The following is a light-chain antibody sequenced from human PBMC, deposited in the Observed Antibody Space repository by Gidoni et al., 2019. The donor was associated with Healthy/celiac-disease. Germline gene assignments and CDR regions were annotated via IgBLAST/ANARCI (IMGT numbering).Light chain of an antibody. Sequence: GLTQPRPVSGSPGQSVTISCTGTSSDVGGYNYVPWYQQHPGKAPKLMIYDVSKRPSGVPDRFSGSKSGNTASLTISGLQAEDEADYYCCSYAGSYTWVFGGGTKLTVL. V-gene: IGLV2-11*01. J-gene: IGLJ3*02. CDR3: CSYAGSYTWV. CDR2: DVS. CDR1: SSDVGGYNY.